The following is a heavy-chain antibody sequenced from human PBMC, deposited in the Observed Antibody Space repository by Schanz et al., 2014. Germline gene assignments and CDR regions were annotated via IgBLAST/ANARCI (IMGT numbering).Heavy chain of an antibody. CDR3: ATGPHIVVAFDY. Sequence: QLMQSGSEVRKPGASVKVSCKASGYIFGSHGMTWVRQAPGQGPELMGWINAHTGNTQYAQKFQGRVNMTRDTSTSTVYMELSSLRSEDTAVYYCATGPHIVVAFDYWGQGTLVAVSA. CDR1: GYIFGSHG. V-gene: IGHV1-18*01. CDR2: INAHTGNT. D-gene: IGHD2-21*01. J-gene: IGHJ4*02.